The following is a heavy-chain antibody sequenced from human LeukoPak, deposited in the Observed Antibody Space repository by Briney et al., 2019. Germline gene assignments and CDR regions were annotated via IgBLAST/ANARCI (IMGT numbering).Heavy chain of an antibody. J-gene: IGHJ4*02. D-gene: IGHD6-19*01. V-gene: IGHV3-66*01. CDR1: GLTVSSNY. Sequence: GGSLRLSCAASGLTVSSNYMSWVRQAPGKGLEWVSVIYSGGSTYYADSVKGRFTISRDNSKNTLYLQMNSLRAEDTAVYYCASTSGGDQLLYSRIAVAGLFDYWGQGTLVTVSS. CDR2: IYSGGST. CDR3: ASTSGGDQLLYSRIAVAGLFDY.